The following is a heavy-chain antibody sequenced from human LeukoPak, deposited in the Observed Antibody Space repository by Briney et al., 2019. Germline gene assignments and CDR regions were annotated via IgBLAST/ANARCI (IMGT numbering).Heavy chain of an antibody. CDR2: INHSGST. Sequence: PSETLSLTCAVYGGSFSGYYWSWLRQPPGKGLEWIGEINHSGSTNYNPSLKSRVTISVDTSKNQFSLKLSSVTAADTAVYYCARSPRRLGYFSGGSCYYYYGMDVWGQGTTVTVSS. CDR3: ARSPRRLGYFSGGSCYYYYGMDV. CDR1: GGSFSGYY. D-gene: IGHD2-15*01. V-gene: IGHV4-34*01. J-gene: IGHJ6*02.